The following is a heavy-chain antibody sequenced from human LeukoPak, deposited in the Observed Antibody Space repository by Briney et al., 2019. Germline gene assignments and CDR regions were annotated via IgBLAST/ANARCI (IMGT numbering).Heavy chain of an antibody. Sequence: ASVKVSCKTSGYTFTGYYMHWVRQAPGQGLEWMGWINPNSGGTNHAQKFQGRVTMTRDTSISTAYMELSRLRSDDTAVYYCARDRPLDADDYYGFYYFDYWGQGTLVTVSS. CDR3: ARDRPLDADDYYGFYYFDY. J-gene: IGHJ4*02. D-gene: IGHD3-10*01. CDR2: INPNSGGT. CDR1: GYTFTGYY. V-gene: IGHV1-2*02.